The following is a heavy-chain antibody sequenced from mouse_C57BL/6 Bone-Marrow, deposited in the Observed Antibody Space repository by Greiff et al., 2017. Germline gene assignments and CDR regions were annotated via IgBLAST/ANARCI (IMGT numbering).Heavy chain of an antibody. V-gene: IGHV5-6*01. J-gene: IGHJ2*01. CDR3: ARQGITAYFDY. Sequence: EVKLVESGGDLVKPGGSLKLSCAASGFTFSSYGMSWVRQTPDKGLEWVATISSGGSYTYYPDSLKGRFTITRDNAKNTLYLQMSSLKSEDTAMYYCARQGITAYFDYWGQGTTLTVSS. CDR2: ISSGGSYT. D-gene: IGHD2-4*01. CDR1: GFTFSSYG.